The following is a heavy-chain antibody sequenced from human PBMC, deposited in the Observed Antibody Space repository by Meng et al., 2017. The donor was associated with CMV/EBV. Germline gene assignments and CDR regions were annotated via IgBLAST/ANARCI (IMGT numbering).Heavy chain of an antibody. CDR1: GFTFSSYS. CDR3: ARDRLGEKDIVVVPAAIELDS. D-gene: IGHD2-2*01. V-gene: IGHV3-21*01. CDR2: ISSSSSYI. J-gene: IGHJ4*02. Sequence: GESLKISCAASGFTFSSYSMNWVRQAPGKGLEWVSYISSSSSYIYYADSVKGRFTISRDNAKNSLYLQMNSLRAEDTAVYYCARDRLGEKDIVVVPAAIELDSWGQGTLVTVSS.